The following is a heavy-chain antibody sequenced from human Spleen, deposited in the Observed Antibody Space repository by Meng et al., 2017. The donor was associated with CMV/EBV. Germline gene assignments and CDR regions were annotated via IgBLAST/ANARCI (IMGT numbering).Heavy chain of an antibody. CDR1: GGSFSDYS. Sequence: GSLRLSCAVYGGSFSDYSWSWIRQPPGKGLEWIGEINHSGSTNYNPSLKSRVTISVDTSKNQFSLKLSSVTAADTAVYYCARVGQYSSSWYNDYWGQGTLVTVSS. J-gene: IGHJ4*02. V-gene: IGHV4-34*01. D-gene: IGHD6-13*01. CDR2: INHSGST. CDR3: ARVGQYSSSWYNDY.